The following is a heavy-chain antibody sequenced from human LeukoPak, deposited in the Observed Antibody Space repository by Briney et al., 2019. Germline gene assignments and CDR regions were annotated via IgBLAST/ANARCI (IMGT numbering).Heavy chain of an antibody. J-gene: IGHJ4*02. V-gene: IGHV1-18*01. CDR1: VCIFTSYG. CDR2: ISAKNGKK. D-gene: IGHD2-21*01. Sequence: GASVTVSFTASVCIFTSYGISWVRQAPGQGLEWMGWISAKNGKKNYAQKVQGRVTITKDTSRTTAYMEGRRLESDDTAVYYCARGHMSQTGYFDYWGQGTLVTVSS. CDR3: ARGHMSQTGYFDY.